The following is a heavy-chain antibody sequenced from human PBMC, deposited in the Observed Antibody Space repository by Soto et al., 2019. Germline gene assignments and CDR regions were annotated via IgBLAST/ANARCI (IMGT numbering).Heavy chain of an antibody. CDR2: ISYDGSNK. CDR3: AKDEGGSYEPYYFDY. V-gene: IGHV3-30*18. D-gene: IGHD1-26*01. Sequence: LRLSCAASGFTFSSYGMHWVRQAPGKGLEWVAVISYDGSNKYYADSVKGRFTISRDNSKNTLYLQMNSLRAEDTAVYYCAKDEGGSYEPYYFDYWGQGTLVTVSS. CDR1: GFTFSSYG. J-gene: IGHJ4*02.